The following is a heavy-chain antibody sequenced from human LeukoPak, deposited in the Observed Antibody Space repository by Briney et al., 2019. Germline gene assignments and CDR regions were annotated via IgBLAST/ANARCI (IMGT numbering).Heavy chain of an antibody. CDR1: GYSISSGYY. V-gene: IGHV4-38-2*02. D-gene: IGHD5-12*01. CDR2: IYRRGST. J-gene: IGHJ4*02. Sequence: SETLSLTCTVSGYSISSGYYWGWIRQSPGKGLEWIGNIYRRGSTHYNPSLKSRVTISMDTSKNQFSLKLSSVTAADTAVYYCAKGATIDYWGQGTLVTVSS. CDR3: AKGATIDY.